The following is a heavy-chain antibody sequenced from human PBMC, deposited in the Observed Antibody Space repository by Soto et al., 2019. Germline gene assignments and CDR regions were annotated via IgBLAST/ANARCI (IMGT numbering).Heavy chain of an antibody. D-gene: IGHD3-22*01. V-gene: IGHV3-23*01. Sequence: HPGGSLRLSCAASGFTFSSYAMSWVRQAPGKGLEWVSAISGSGGSTYYADSVKGRFTISRDNSKNTLYLQMNSLRAEDTAVYYCAKEKGTSYYYDSSGSGLDYWGQGTLVTVSS. CDR3: AKEKGTSYYYDSSGSGLDY. J-gene: IGHJ4*02. CDR2: ISGSGGST. CDR1: GFTFSSYA.